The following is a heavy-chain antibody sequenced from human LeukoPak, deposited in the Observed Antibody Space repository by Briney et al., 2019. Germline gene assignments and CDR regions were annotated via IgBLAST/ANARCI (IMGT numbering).Heavy chain of an antibody. CDR3: AKTRDYDILTGYVY. CDR2: ISGSGGST. J-gene: IGHJ4*02. CDR1: GFTFSSYA. D-gene: IGHD3-9*01. V-gene: IGHV3-23*01. Sequence: GGSLRLSCAASGFTFSSYAMSWVRQAPGKGLEWVSAISGSGGSTYYADSVKGRFTISRDNSKNTPYLQMNSLRAEDTAVYYCAKTRDYDILTGYVYWGQGTLVTVSS.